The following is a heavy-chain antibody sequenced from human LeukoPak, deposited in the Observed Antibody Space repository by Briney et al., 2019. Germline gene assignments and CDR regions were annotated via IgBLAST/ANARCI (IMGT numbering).Heavy chain of an antibody. J-gene: IGHJ4*02. Sequence: PGGSLRLSCAASGFTFSDYYMSWIRQAPGKGLEWVSYISSSGSTIYYANSVKGRFTISRDNAKNSLYLQMNSLRAEDTAVYYCARAQRYSSSWYDYWGQGTLVTVSS. CDR3: ARAQRYSSSWYDY. D-gene: IGHD6-13*01. CDR2: ISSSGSTI. CDR1: GFTFSDYY. V-gene: IGHV3-11*01.